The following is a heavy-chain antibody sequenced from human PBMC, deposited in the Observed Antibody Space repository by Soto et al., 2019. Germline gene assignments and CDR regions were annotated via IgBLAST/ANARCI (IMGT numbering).Heavy chain of an antibody. V-gene: IGHV1-69*01. CDR1: GAALRNYA. Sequence: QVQLVQSGAEVKKPGSSGRASCPPPGAALRNYAVSWLGQAPGQGLEWMGAVMPTFGAGVYAQKFQGRLTIFADESTNTAYLNVSSLTFEDAAIYYCAASRGFYGAMDAWGQGTTLTVSS. CDR2: VMPTFGAG. D-gene: IGHD3-10*01. CDR3: AASRGFYGAMDA. J-gene: IGHJ6*02.